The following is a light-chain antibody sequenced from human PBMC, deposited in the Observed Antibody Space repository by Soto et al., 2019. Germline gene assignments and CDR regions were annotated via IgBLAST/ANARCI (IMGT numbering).Light chain of an antibody. CDR1: QSVSSSY. CDR3: QQYGSSPGT. Sequence: EIVLTQSAGTLSLSPGERATLSCRASQSVSSSYLAWYQQKPGQAPRLLIYGASSRATGIPDRFSGSGSGTDFTLTISRLEPEDFAVYYWQQYGSSPGTFGQGTKVDIK. V-gene: IGKV3-20*01. CDR2: GAS. J-gene: IGKJ1*01.